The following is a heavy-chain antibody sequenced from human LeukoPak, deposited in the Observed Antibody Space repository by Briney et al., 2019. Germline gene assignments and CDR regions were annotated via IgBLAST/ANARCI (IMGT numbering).Heavy chain of an antibody. J-gene: IGHJ6*02. Sequence: PGGSLRLSCAASGFTFSSYGMHWVRQAPGKGLEWVAVISYDGGNKYYVDSVKGRFTISRDNAKNSLYLQMNSLRAEDTAVYYCARGPTLYDYVECGMDVWGQGTTVTVFS. CDR2: ISYDGGNK. V-gene: IGHV3-30*03. CDR3: ARGPTLYDYVECGMDV. D-gene: IGHD3-16*01. CDR1: GFTFSSYG.